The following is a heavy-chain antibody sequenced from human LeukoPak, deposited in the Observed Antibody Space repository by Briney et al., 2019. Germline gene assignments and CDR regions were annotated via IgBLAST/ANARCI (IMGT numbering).Heavy chain of an antibody. CDR2: IYFSGST. V-gene: IGHV4-31*03. J-gene: IGHJ2*01. CDR1: GGSISNGGYY. CDR3: ARAKADYGDYWYFDL. D-gene: IGHD4-17*01. Sequence: SQTLSLTCTVSGGSISNGGYYWIWIRQHPGMGLEWIGYIYFSGSTYYNPSLKSRVTISVDTSKNQFSLRLSSVTAADTAVYYCARAKADYGDYWYFDLWGRGTLVTVSS.